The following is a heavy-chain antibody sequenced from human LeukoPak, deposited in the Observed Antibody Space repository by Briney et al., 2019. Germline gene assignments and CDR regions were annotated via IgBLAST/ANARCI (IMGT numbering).Heavy chain of an antibody. CDR2: IYTSGST. V-gene: IGHV4-4*07. J-gene: IGHJ6*03. D-gene: IGHD3-3*01. CDR1: GGSISSYY. Sequence: SETLSLTCTVSGGSISSYYWSWIRQPAGKGLEWIGRIYTSGSTNYNPSLKSRVTMSVDTSKNQFSLKLSSVTAADTAVYYCARDEAGWDFWSGYSEYYYYYMDVWGKGTTVTVSS. CDR3: ARDEAGWDFWSGYSEYYYYYMDV.